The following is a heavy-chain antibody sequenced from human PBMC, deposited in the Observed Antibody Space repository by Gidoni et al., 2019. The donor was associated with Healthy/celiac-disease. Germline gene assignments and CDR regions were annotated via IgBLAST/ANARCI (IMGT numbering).Heavy chain of an antibody. J-gene: IGHJ4*02. D-gene: IGHD5-12*01. Sequence: QVQLVQAGAEVKKPGASGKVSCKASGYTFTRYAMHWVRQAPGQRLAWNGWINAGNGTTTYSPTFHRSFPIPSYTSAATASMDLCTLDSWGTAVYFCARGSSGYYSIDYWGQGTLVTVSS. CDR2: INAGNGTT. V-gene: IGHV1-3*01. CDR3: ARGSSGYYSIDY. CDR1: GYTFTRYA.